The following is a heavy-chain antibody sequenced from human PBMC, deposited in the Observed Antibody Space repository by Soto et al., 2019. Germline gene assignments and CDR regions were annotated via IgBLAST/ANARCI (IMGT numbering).Heavy chain of an antibody. CDR1: GFTFSSYA. D-gene: IGHD3-22*01. CDR3: ASRGIVVVTKGDDAFDI. V-gene: IGHV3-30-3*01. J-gene: IGHJ3*02. CDR2: ISYDGSNK. Sequence: GGSLRLSCAASGFTFSSYAMHWVRQAPGKGLEWVAVISYDGSNKYYADSVKGRFTISRDNSKNTLYLQMNSLRAEDTAVYYCASRGIVVVTKGDDAFDIWGQGTMVTVSS.